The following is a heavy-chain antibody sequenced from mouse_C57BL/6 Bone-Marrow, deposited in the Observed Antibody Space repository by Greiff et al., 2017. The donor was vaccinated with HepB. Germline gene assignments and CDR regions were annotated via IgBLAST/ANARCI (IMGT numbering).Heavy chain of an antibody. V-gene: IGHV1-82*01. D-gene: IGHD1-1*01. CDR1: GYAFSSSW. J-gene: IGHJ3*01. CDR2: IYPGDGDT. CDR3: ARPHYYYGSAWFAY. Sequence: QVQLQQSGPELVKPGASVKISCKASGYAFSSSWMNWVKQRPGKGLEWIGRIYPGDGDTNYNGKFKGKATLTADKSSSTAYMRLSSLTSEDSAVYFCARPHYYYGSAWFAYWGQGTLVTVSA.